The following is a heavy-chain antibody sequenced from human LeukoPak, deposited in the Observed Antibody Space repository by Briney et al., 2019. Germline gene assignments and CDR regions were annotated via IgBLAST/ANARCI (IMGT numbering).Heavy chain of an antibody. J-gene: IGHJ4*02. CDR1: GFTFSSYA. CDR2: ISYDGSNK. D-gene: IGHD6-19*01. CDR3: ARSTGGYSSGWYGRLSDY. Sequence: GGPLRLSCAASGFTFSSYAMHGVRQAPGKGLEWVAVISYDGSNKYYANSVKGRFTISRDNSKNTLYLQMNSLRAEDTAVYYCARSTGGYSSGWYGRLSDYWGQGTLVTVSS. V-gene: IGHV3-30*04.